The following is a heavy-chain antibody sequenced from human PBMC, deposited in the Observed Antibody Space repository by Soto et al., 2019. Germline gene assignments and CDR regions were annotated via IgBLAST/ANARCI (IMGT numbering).Heavy chain of an antibody. CDR3: AHRKKTITVASYFDY. Sequence: GSGPTLVNPTQTLTLTCTFSGFSLSSSGEGVGWIRQPPGKALEWLALIYWDDDKRYSPSLKNRLSISRDTSKSQVVLSMTNMDPADTATYYCAHRKKTITVASYFDYWGQGTLVTVSS. J-gene: IGHJ4*02. CDR2: IYWDDDK. V-gene: IGHV2-5*02. D-gene: IGHD1-20*01. CDR1: GFSLSSSGEG.